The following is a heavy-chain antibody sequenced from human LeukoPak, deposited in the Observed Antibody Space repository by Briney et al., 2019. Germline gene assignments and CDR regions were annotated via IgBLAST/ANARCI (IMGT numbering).Heavy chain of an antibody. CDR1: GGSFRGYY. J-gene: IGHJ4*02. CDR2: IYHSGST. Sequence: SETLSLTCAVYGGSFRGYYWGWIRQPPGKGRGWMGSIYHSGSTYYNPSLMSRVTISVDTSKNQFSLNLSSVTAADTAVYYCARDQDYYDSSGYYRPFDYWGQGTLVTVSS. CDR3: ARDQDYYDSSGYYRPFDY. D-gene: IGHD3-22*01. V-gene: IGHV4-38-2*02.